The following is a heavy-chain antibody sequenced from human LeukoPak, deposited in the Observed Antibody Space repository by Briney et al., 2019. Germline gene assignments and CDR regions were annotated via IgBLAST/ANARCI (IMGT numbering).Heavy chain of an antibody. J-gene: IGHJ4*02. Sequence: SETLSLTCTVSGGSISSYYWSWIRQPPGKGLEWIGYIYYSGGTNYNPSLKSRVTISVDTSKNQFSLKLSSVTAADTAVYYCARGDDYVWGSYRFDYWGQGTLVTVSS. CDR1: GGSISSYY. CDR2: IYYSGGT. CDR3: ARGDDYVWGSYRFDY. D-gene: IGHD3-16*02. V-gene: IGHV4-59*01.